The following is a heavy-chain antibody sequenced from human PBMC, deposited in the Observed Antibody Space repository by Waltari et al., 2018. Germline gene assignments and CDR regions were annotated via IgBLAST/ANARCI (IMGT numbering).Heavy chain of an antibody. D-gene: IGHD3-9*01. CDR1: GFTFDDYA. CDR3: AKGRYDILTGPFDY. Sequence: EVQLVESGGGLVQPGRSLRLSCAASGFTFDDYAMHWVRQAPGKGLEWVSGISWNSGSIGYADAWKGRFTISRDNAKNSLYLQMNSLRAEDTALYYCAKGRYDILTGPFDYWGQGTLVTVSS. CDR2: ISWNSGSI. J-gene: IGHJ4*02. V-gene: IGHV3-9*01.